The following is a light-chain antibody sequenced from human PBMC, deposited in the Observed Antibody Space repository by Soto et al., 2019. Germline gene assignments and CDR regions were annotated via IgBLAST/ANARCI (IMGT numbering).Light chain of an antibody. CDR1: QSISSW. V-gene: IGKV1-5*01. J-gene: IGKJ1*01. CDR2: DAS. CDR3: QQYNSYSQT. Sequence: DIRVTQSPSTLSAYVCDRVTITCLASQSISSWLAWYQQKPGKAPKLLIYDASSLESGVPSRFSGSGSGTEFTLTISSLQPDDFATYYCQQYNSYSQTFGQGTKVDI.